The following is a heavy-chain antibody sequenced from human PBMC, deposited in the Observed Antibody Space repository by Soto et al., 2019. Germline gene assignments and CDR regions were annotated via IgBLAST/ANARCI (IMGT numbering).Heavy chain of an antibody. D-gene: IGHD4-4*01. CDR1: GGSLGSYY. J-gene: IGHJ6*02. CDR3: ARDGDGRMTTNPYYYNGMDV. V-gene: IGHV4-59*01. CDR2: VCYTGRA. Sequence: QVQLQESGPGLVEASETLSLTCTVSGGSLGSYYWSWIRQPPGKGLGWIGYVCYTGRANYNASLKSRASISLDTSNYQVSLKLSSVTAADTAVYYCARDGDGRMTTNPYYYNGMDVWGPGTTVTVSS.